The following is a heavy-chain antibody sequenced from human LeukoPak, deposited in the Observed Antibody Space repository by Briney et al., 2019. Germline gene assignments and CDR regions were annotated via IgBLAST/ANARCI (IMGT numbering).Heavy chain of an antibody. CDR2: IYYSGNI. J-gene: IGHJ6*02. Sequence: PSETLSLTCTVSGGSISSYYWSWIRQPPGKGLEWIGYIYYSGNINYNPSLKSRVTISVDTSKSQFSLKLGSVTAADTAVYYCARHGIPSFYGMDVWGQGTTVTVSS. D-gene: IGHD1-1*01. V-gene: IGHV4-59*08. CDR1: GGSISSYY. CDR3: ARHGIPSFYGMDV.